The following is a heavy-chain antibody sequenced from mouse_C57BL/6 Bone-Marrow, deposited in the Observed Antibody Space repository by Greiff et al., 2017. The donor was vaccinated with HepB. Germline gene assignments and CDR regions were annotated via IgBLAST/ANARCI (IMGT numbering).Heavy chain of an antibody. CDR2: ISSGGSYT. CDR1: VFTFRRYG. CDR3: DSGRQLTLTFAY. Sequence: EVQLVESVRDLVQPGGSLKLSCAASVFTFRRYGMSWVRQTPDKRLEWVATISSGGSYTYYPDSVKGRFTISRDNAKNTLYLQMSSLKSEDTAMYYCDSGRQLTLTFAYWGHVTLFIVSA. D-gene: IGHD3-2*02. V-gene: IGHV5-6*01. J-gene: IGHJ3*01.